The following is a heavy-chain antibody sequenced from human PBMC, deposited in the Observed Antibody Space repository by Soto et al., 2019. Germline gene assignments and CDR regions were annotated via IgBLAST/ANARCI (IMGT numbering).Heavy chain of an antibody. Sequence: VQLVESGGGVVQPGRSLRLYCAASGFTFSDYAMHWVRQAPGKGLEWVAVVSHDGRNTHYSDSVKGRFTISRDSSKNTVSLEMTSLRSEDTAVYYFAKGGRQWLVTSDFNYWVQGALVTVSS. J-gene: IGHJ4*02. D-gene: IGHD6-19*01. CDR3: AKGGRQWLVTSDFNY. CDR2: VSHDGRNT. V-gene: IGHV3-30*18. CDR1: GFTFSDYA.